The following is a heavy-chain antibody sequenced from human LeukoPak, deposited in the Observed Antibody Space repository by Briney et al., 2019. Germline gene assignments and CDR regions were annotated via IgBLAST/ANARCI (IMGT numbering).Heavy chain of an antibody. CDR2: INHSGST. CDR1: GGSFSGYY. V-gene: IGHV4-34*01. D-gene: IGHD6-19*01. CDR3: ARGPRSGWGYFDY. Sequence: SETLSLTCAVYGGSFSGYYWSWIRQPPGKGLEWIGEINHSGSTNYNPSLRSRVTISVDTSKNQFSLKLSSVTAADTAVYYCARGPRSGWGYFDYWGQGTLVTVSS. J-gene: IGHJ4*02.